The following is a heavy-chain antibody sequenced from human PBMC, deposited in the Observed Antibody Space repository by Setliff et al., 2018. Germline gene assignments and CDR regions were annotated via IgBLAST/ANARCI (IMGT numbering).Heavy chain of an antibody. V-gene: IGHV1-18*01. Sequence: ASVKVSCKTSGYTFTSYGISWVRQGPGQGLEWMGWISAYNGNTNYAQKFQGRVTMTTDTSTSTAYMELRSLRSDDTAVYYCAREGIERYQYYNFWSGYHTPDYWGQGTLVTVSS. CDR3: AREGIERYQYYNFWSGYHTPDY. CDR2: ISAYNGNT. D-gene: IGHD3-3*01. CDR1: GYTFTSYG. J-gene: IGHJ4*02.